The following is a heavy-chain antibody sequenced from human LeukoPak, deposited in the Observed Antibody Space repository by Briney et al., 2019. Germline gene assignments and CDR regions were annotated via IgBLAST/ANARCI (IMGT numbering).Heavy chain of an antibody. D-gene: IGHD6-13*01. V-gene: IGHV4-59*01. CDR2: INYSGST. Sequence: PSETLSLTCTVSGVSISSNYWSWIRQPPGKGLEWIAYINYSGSTNYKSSLKSRVTISVDTSKNQFSLKLSSVTAADTAFYYCARRIAAADSFDIWGQGRMVTVSS. CDR3: ARRIAAADSFDI. CDR1: GVSISSNY. J-gene: IGHJ3*02.